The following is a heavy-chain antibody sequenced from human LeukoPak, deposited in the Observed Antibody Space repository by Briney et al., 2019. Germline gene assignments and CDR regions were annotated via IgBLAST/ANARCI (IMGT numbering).Heavy chain of an antibody. Sequence: GGSLRLSCAAPGFTFSSYAMSWVRQAPGKGLEWVSAISGSGGSTYYADSVKGRFTISRDNSKNTLYLQMNSLRAEDTAVYYCAKEGLAYYYDSSGYPAFDYWGQGTLVTVSS. CDR2: ISGSGGST. CDR3: AKEGLAYYYDSSGYPAFDY. CDR1: GFTFSSYA. D-gene: IGHD3-22*01. J-gene: IGHJ4*02. V-gene: IGHV3-23*01.